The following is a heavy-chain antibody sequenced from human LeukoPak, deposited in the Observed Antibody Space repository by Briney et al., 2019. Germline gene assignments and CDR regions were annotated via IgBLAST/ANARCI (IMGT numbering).Heavy chain of an antibody. D-gene: IGHD2-15*01. Sequence: ASVKVSCKASGYTFTSYYMHWVRQAPGQGLEWMGIINPSGGSTSYAQKFQGRVTMTGDTSTSTVYMELSSLRSEDTAVYYCARTRPQYCSGGSCYHSYNWFDPWGQGTLVTVSS. CDR3: ARTRPQYCSGGSCYHSYNWFDP. CDR2: INPSGGST. J-gene: IGHJ5*02. CDR1: GYTFTSYY. V-gene: IGHV1-46*01.